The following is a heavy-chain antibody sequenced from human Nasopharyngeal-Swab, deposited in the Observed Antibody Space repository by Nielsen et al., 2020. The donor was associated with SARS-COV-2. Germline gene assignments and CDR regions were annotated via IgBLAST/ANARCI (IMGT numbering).Heavy chain of an antibody. D-gene: IGHD2-21*02. Sequence: GGSLRLSCAASGFTFSSYGMHWVRQAPGKGLEWVAVIWYDGSNKYYADSVKGRFTISRDNSKNTLYLQMNSLRAEDTAVYYCARSYCGAYYYGMDVWGQGTTVTVSS. CDR1: GFTFSSYG. V-gene: IGHV3-33*01. CDR2: IWYDGSNK. CDR3: ARSYCGAYYYGMDV. J-gene: IGHJ6*02.